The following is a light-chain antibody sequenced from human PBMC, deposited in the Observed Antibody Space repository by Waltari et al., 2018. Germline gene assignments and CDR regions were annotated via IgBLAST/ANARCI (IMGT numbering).Light chain of an antibody. CDR3: QHYVRLPAT. V-gene: IGKV3-20*01. J-gene: IGKJ1*01. Sequence: EIVLTQSPGTLSLSPGERATLSCRASQSVGRTLAWYQQKPGQAPRLLMYGASSRATGTPDRFSGSGYGTDFSLTISRLEPEDFAVYYCQHYVRLPATFGQGTKVEIK. CDR2: GAS. CDR1: QSVGRT.